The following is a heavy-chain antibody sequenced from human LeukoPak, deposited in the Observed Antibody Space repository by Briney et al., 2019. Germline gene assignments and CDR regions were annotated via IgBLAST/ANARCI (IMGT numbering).Heavy chain of an antibody. CDR1: GYTFTNYY. V-gene: IGHV1-46*01. D-gene: IGHD2-2*01. CDR3: ARGYCDSTSCYHEGDY. Sequence: ASVKVFCKASGYTFTNYYIHWIRQAPGQGLEWMGIINPIGGSTSYAQKFQGRVTMTRDTSTSTVYMELSSLRSEDTAVYYCARGYCDSTSCYHEGDYWGQGTLVTVSS. CDR2: INPIGGST. J-gene: IGHJ4*02.